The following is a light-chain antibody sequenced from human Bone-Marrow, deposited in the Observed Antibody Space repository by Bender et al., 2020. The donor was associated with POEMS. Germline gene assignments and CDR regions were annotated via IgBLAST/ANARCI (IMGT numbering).Light chain of an antibody. V-gene: IGLV2-14*03. CDR1: NGDFGNSDS. J-gene: IGLJ2*01. CDR2: DVH. Sequence: QSALTQPASLSGSPGQSITISCTGTNGDFGNSDSFSWYQHHPGKAPKLILFDVHSRPSGVSCRFSGSKSGNTASLTISGLQAEDEAHYYCASFTTSNTVIFGGGTELTVL. CDR3: ASFTTSNTVI.